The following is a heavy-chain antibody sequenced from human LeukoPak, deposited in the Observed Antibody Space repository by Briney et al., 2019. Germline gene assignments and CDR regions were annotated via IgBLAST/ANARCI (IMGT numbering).Heavy chain of an antibody. J-gene: IGHJ4*02. Sequence: GGSLRLSCAASGFTFSNAWMSWVRQAPGKGLEWVGRIKSKTDGRTTDYAAPVKGRFTISRDDSKNTLYLQMNSLKTEDTAVYYCTVSRWELFLYWGQGTLVTVSS. V-gene: IGHV3-15*01. CDR3: TVSRWELFLY. CDR2: IKSKTDGRTT. D-gene: IGHD1-26*01. CDR1: GFTFSNAW.